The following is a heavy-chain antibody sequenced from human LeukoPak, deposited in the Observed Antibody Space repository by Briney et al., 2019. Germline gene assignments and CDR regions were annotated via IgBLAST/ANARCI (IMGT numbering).Heavy chain of an antibody. J-gene: IGHJ5*02. Sequence: GGSLRLSCAASGFTFSSYSMNWVRQAPGKGLEWVSSISSSSSYIYYADSVKGRFTISRDNAKNSLYLQMNSLRAEDTAVYYCAREGYYYDSSGYFTAWGQGTLVTVSS. CDR2: ISSSSSYI. D-gene: IGHD3-22*01. CDR3: AREGYYYDSSGYFTA. CDR1: GFTFSSYS. V-gene: IGHV3-21*01.